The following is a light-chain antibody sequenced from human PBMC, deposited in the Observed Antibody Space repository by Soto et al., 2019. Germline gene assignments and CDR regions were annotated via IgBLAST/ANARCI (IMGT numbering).Light chain of an antibody. V-gene: IGKV3-11*01. J-gene: IGKJ5*01. Sequence: VFAQSTATLSLSPGKRATLSCRDSQSVNTCLAWYPQNPGQAPRLLIHDASNRETGIPARFSGSGAGTEFTLTISSLEPEDFEIYYCQQRNNWKVTFGQGTRLEIK. CDR3: QQRNNWKVT. CDR2: DAS. CDR1: QSVNTC.